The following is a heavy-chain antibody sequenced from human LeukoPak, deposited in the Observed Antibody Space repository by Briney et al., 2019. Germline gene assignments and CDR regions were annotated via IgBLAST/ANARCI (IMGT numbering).Heavy chain of an antibody. CDR1: GYTFTSYC. J-gene: IGHJ4*02. CDR3: ARDPATGIFDY. D-gene: IGHD3-10*01. V-gene: IGHV1-46*01. Sequence: GSVKVSCKASGYTFTSYCMHWVRQAPGQGLEWMGIINPSSGSTSYAQKFQGRVTMTRDTSTSTVYMELSSLRSEDTAVYYCARDPATGIFDYWGQGTLVTVSS. CDR2: INPSSGST.